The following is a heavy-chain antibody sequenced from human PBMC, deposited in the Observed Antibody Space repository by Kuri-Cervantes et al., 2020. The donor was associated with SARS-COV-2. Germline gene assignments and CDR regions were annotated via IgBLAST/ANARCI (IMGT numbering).Heavy chain of an antibody. CDR1: GGSISSGSYY. CDR2: IYTSGST. D-gene: IGHD4-17*01. J-gene: IGHJ4*02. CDR3: ARHLPLETCGDYEDYFDY. Sequence: SETLSLTCTVSGGSISSGSYYWSWIRQPAGKGLEWIGRIYTSGSTNYNPSLKSRVTISVDTSKNQFSLKLSSVTAADTAVYYCARHLPLETCGDYEDYFDYWGQGTLVTVSS. V-gene: IGHV4-61*02.